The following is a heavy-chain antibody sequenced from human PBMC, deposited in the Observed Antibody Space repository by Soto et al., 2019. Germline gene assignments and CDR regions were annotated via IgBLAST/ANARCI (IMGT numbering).Heavy chain of an antibody. V-gene: IGHV3-21*01. Sequence: PGGSLRLSCVASGLTFSTYDMHWVRQAPGKGLEWVSSINRASIYIYYADSVRGRFTISRDNAKNSLYLQMDSLRVEDTAVYYCARRTVTTYHYFDYWGQGTLVTVSS. CDR2: INRASIYI. CDR3: ARRTVTTYHYFDY. D-gene: IGHD4-17*01. CDR1: GLTFSTYD. J-gene: IGHJ4*02.